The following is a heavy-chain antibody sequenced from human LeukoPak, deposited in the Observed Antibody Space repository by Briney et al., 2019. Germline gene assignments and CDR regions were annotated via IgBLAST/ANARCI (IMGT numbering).Heavy chain of an antibody. Sequence: SETLSLTCTVSGGSFSSHYWGWIRQSPGKGLEWIAYMFDGVTPKDNMSDSVTSKDNPSLKSRLTLSADTSKNQFSLRLSYVTAADTAVYYCATIKRGYPFGYFDFWGQGILVTVSS. J-gene: IGHJ4*02. D-gene: IGHD5-18*01. V-gene: IGHV4-59*11. CDR2: MSDSVTS. CDR1: GGSFSSHY. CDR3: ATIKRGYPFGYFDF.